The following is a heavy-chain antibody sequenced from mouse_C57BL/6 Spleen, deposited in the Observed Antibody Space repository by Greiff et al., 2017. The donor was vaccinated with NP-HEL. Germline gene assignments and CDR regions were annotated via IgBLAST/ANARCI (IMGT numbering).Heavy chain of an antibody. V-gene: IGHV5-12*01. CDR2: ISNGGGST. CDR1: GFTFSDYY. Sequence: DVKLVESGGGLVQPGGSLKLSCAASGFTFSDYYMYWVRQTPEKRLEWVAYISNGGGSTYYPDTVKGRFTISRENAKNTLYLQMSRLKSEDTAMYYCARLGNYGRWYFDVWGTGTTVTVSS. CDR3: ARLGNYGRWYFDV. D-gene: IGHD2-1*01. J-gene: IGHJ1*03.